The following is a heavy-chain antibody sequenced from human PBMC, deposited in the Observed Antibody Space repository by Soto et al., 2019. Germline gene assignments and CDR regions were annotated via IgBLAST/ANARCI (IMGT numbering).Heavy chain of an antibody. CDR1: GYTFTSYG. V-gene: IGHV1-18*01. CDR3: ARVRIAVAGTSDYFDY. Sequence: ASVKVSCKASGYTFTSYGISWLRQAPGQGLEWMGWISAYNGNTNYAQKLQGRVTMTTDTSTSTAYMELRSLRSDDTAVYYCARVRIAVAGTSDYFDYWGQGTLVTVSS. CDR2: ISAYNGNT. J-gene: IGHJ4*02. D-gene: IGHD6-19*01.